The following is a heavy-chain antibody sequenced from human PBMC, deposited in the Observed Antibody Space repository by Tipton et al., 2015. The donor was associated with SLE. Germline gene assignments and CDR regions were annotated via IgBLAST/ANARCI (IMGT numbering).Heavy chain of an antibody. D-gene: IGHD1-26*01. CDR1: GGSISSSSYY. CDR2: IYYSGST. Sequence: LRLSCTVSGGSISSSSYYWGWIRQPPGKGLEWIGSIYYSGSTYYNPSLKSRVTISVDTSKNQFSLKLSSVTAADTAVYYCARGVGATVYWGQGTLVTVSS. CDR3: ARGVGATVY. V-gene: IGHV4-39*07. J-gene: IGHJ4*02.